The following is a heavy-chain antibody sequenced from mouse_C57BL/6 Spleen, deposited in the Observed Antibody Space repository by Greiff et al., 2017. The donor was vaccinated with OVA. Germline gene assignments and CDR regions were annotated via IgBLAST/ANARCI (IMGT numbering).Heavy chain of an antibody. CDR3: VSPFDYSSSYTDYYAMDY. D-gene: IGHD1-1*01. CDR2: IRSKSNNYAT. Sequence: EVQLQESGGGLVQPKGSLKLSCAASGFSFNTYAMNWVRQAPGTGLEWVARIRSKSNNYATYYAVSVKDRFTISRDDSESMLYLQMNNLKTEDTAMYYCVSPFDYSSSYTDYYAMDYWGQGTSVTVSS. J-gene: IGHJ4*01. V-gene: IGHV10-1*01. CDR1: GFSFNTYA.